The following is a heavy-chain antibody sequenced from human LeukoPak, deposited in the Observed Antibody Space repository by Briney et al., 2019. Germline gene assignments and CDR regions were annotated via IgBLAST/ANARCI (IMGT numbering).Heavy chain of an antibody. V-gene: IGHV3-21*06. CDR2: ITTTGGSI. CDR1: GFSFSSYN. D-gene: IGHD3-10*01. CDR3: ATSFGATRGY. J-gene: IGHJ4*02. Sequence: GMSLRLSRAASGFSFSSYNMYWVRQAPGQGLEWVSSITTTGGSIYYADSVRGRFTISRDNAKNSLFLHMNTLRIEDTAVYYCATSFGATRGYWGQGTLVTVSS.